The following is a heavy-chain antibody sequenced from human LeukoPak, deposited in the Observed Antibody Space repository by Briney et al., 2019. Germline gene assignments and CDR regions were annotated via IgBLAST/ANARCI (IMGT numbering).Heavy chain of an antibody. CDR2: ISSSSSYI. J-gene: IGHJ4*02. CDR1: GFTFSDYT. Sequence: GGPLRLSCAASGFTFSDYTMNWVRQAPGKGLEWVSSISSSSSYIYYADSVRGRFTISRDNSKNMVFLQMKSLRAEDTAVYYCAKVVGTGTTPTDYWGQGTLVTVSS. V-gene: IGHV3-21*04. D-gene: IGHD1-1*01. CDR3: AKVVGTGTTPTDY.